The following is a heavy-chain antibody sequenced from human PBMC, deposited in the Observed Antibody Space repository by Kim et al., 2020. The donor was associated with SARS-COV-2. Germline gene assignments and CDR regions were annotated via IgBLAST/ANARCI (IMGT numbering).Heavy chain of an antibody. CDR1: GYTFTSYA. D-gene: IGHD2-21*02. CDR2: INAGNGNT. V-gene: IGHV1-3*01. Sequence: ASVKVSCKASGYTFTSYAMHWVRQAPGQRLEWMGWINAGNGNTKYSQKFQGRVTITRDTSASTAYMELSSLRSEDTAVYYCASPNMWGDYYYYYGMDVWGQGTTVTVSS. J-gene: IGHJ6*02. CDR3: ASPNMWGDYYYYYGMDV.